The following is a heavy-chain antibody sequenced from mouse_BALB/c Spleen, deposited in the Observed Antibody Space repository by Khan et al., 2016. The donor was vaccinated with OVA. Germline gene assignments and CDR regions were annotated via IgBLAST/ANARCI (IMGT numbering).Heavy chain of an antibody. CDR2: IDPFNGAS. J-gene: IGHJ3*01. V-gene: IGHV1-31*01. CDR1: GYSFTSYY. D-gene: IGHD1-1*01. CDR3: ARNGSTSWFAY. Sequence: VQLQQSGPELMKPGASVKISCKASGYSFTSYYIHWMKQSHGQTLEWIGYIDPFNGASTYNQKFKVKATLTADKSSNTAYMHLSSLTSEDSAVYYCARNGSTSWFAYWGQGTLVTVSA.